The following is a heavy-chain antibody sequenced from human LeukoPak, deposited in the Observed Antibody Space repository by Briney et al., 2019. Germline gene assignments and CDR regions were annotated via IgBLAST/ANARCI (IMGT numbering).Heavy chain of an antibody. V-gene: IGHV4-30-2*01. CDR3: ARGRIVVANTGAFDI. J-gene: IGHJ3*02. CDR2: LYHGGST. CDR1: GGSIYIAGYS. Sequence: PSQTLSLTCEVSGGSIYIAGYSWSWIRQPPGKGLEWIGYLYHGGSTYYNPSLKSRVTISEDGSKNQFSLRLTSVTAADAAVYYCARGRIVVANTGAFDIWGQGTMVPVSS. D-gene: IGHD3-22*01.